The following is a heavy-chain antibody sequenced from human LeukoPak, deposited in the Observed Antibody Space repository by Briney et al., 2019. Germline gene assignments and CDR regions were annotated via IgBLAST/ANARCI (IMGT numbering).Heavy chain of an antibody. CDR3: ARKDSSPRTFDY. J-gene: IGHJ4*02. CDR1: GISFSNYW. V-gene: IGHV3-7*01. D-gene: IGHD3-22*01. Sequence: PGGSLRLSCAASGISFSNYWMSWVRQAPGKGLEWVANIKEDGSEKNYADSVKGRFTISRDNAKNSLYLQMNSLRAEDTAVYYCARKDSSPRTFDYWGQGTLVTVSS. CDR2: IKEDGSEK.